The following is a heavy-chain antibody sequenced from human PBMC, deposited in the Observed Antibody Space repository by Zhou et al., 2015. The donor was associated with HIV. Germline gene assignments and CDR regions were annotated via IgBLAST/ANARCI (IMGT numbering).Heavy chain of an antibody. Sequence: QVQLVQSGSEVKKPGSSVKVSCKASGGTLSGSDISWVRQAPGQGLEWMGGITPLFDIEEYAEKFRGRLTITVDESTGAAYMDLRSLTSEDTAIYFCARSSVNHDDAFDLWGQGTNLIVSS. CDR3: ARSSVNHDDAFDL. V-gene: IGHV1-69*01. CDR1: GGTLSGSD. CDR2: ITPLFDIE. J-gene: IGHJ3*01. D-gene: IGHD1-14*01.